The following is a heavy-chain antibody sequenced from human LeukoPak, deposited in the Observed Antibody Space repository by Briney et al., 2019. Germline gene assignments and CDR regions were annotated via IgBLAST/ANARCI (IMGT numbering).Heavy chain of an antibody. V-gene: IGHV1-8*01. Sequence: ASVKVSCKTSGYTFTNYDINWVRQATGQGLEWMGWMNPKSGNTGSAQRFQGRVAMTRDTSISTAYMELISLRSEDTAVYYCARVWGAIDYWGQGTLVTVSS. CDR1: GYTFTNYD. CDR2: MNPKSGNT. CDR3: ARVWGAIDY. D-gene: IGHD1-26*01. J-gene: IGHJ4*02.